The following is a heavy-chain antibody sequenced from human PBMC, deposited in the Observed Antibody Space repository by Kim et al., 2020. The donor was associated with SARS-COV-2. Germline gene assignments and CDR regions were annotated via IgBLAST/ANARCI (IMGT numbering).Heavy chain of an antibody. CDR1: GFNFNSKG. CDR2: ISRNSGSV. V-gene: IGHV3-9*01. Sequence: GGSLRLSCAASGFNFNSKGMHWVRQAPGKGLEWVSGISRNSGSVGYADSVKGRFTISRDNAKNSLYLQMNSLKTEDTAFYYCARDFERGYDFWSGFGLWGQGTLVTVSS. CDR3: ARDFERGYDFWSGFGL. D-gene: IGHD3-3*01. J-gene: IGHJ4*02.